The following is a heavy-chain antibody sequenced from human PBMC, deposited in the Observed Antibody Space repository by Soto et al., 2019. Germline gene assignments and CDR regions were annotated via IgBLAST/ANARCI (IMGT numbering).Heavy chain of an antibody. CDR3: ARRDRSGFSYWLDT. CDR2: IYFSGTT. CDR1: GGSISSGDYY. D-gene: IGHD3-22*01. V-gene: IGHV4-31*03. J-gene: IGHJ5*02. Sequence: SETLSLTCTVSGGSISSGDYYWSWIRQHPGKGLEWIGTIYFSGTTYYNPSLKSRVTISVDTSKSQFSLKLSSVTAADTAVYYCARRDRSGFSYWLDTWGQGTLVTVSS.